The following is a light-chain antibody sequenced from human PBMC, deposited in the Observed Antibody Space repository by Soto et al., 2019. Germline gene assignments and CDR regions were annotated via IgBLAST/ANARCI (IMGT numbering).Light chain of an antibody. CDR2: DNN. V-gene: IGLV1-51*01. Sequence: QSVLTQPPSVSAAPGQKVTISSSGSSSNIGNNYVSWYQQLPGTAPKLLIYDNNKRPSGIPDRFSGSKSGTSATLGITGLQTGDEADYYCGTLDSSLSAVGWVFGGGTKLTVL. CDR3: GTLDSSLSAVGWV. CDR1: SSNIGNNY. J-gene: IGLJ3*02.